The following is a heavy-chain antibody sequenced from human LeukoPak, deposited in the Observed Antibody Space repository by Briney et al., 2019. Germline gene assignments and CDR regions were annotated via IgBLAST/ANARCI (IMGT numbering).Heavy chain of an antibody. D-gene: IGHD6-13*01. CDR1: GGTFSSYA. V-gene: IGHV1-69*13. CDR2: IIPIFGTA. Sequence: ASVKVSCKASGGTFSSYAISWVRQAPGQGLEWMGGIIPIFGTANYAQKFQGRVTITADESTSTAYMELSSLRSEDTAVYYCARDIFEQQLVRPISQAEYFQHWGQGTLVTVSS. CDR3: ARDIFEQQLVRPISQAEYFQH. J-gene: IGHJ1*01.